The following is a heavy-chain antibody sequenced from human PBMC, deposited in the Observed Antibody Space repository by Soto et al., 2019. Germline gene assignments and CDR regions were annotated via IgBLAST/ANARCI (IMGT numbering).Heavy chain of an antibody. CDR3: AKGGRQWLVKSDFNC. CDR2: VSHDGRNT. V-gene: IGHV3-30*18. Sequence: VQLVESGGGVVQPGRSLRLSCAASGFTFSDYAMHWVRQAPGKGLEWVAVVSHDGRNTHYADSVKGRFTISRDSSKNTVSLEMTSLRAEDTAVYSFAKGGRQWLVKSDFNCWGQGALVTVSS. CDR1: GFTFSDYA. J-gene: IGHJ4*02. D-gene: IGHD6-19*01.